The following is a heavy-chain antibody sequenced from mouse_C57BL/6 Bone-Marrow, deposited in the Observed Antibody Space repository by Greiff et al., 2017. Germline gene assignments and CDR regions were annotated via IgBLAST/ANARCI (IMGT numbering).Heavy chain of an antibody. CDR1: GFSLTSYG. V-gene: IGHV2-5*01. CDR2: IWRGGST. CDR3: ATSYYGSRYYAMDY. D-gene: IGHD1-1*01. Sequence: QVQLQQSGPGLVQPSQSLSITCTVSGFSLTSYGVHWVRQSPGKGLEWLGVIWRGGSTDYNAAFMSRLSITKDNSKSQVFVKMNSLQADDTAIYYCATSYYGSRYYAMDYWGQGTSVTVSS. J-gene: IGHJ4*01.